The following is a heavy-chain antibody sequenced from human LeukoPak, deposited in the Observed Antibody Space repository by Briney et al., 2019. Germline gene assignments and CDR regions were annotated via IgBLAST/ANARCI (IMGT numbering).Heavy chain of an antibody. CDR3: ARDFSSSWYGY. CDR1: GYTFTGYY. V-gene: IGHV1-2*02. CDR2: INPNSGGT. Sequence: ASVKVSCKASGYTFTGYYMHWVRQAPGQGLEWMGWINPNSGGTNYAQKFQGRFTMTRDTSISTAYMELSRLRSDNTAVYYCARDFSSSWYGYWGQGTLVTVSS. J-gene: IGHJ4*02. D-gene: IGHD6-13*01.